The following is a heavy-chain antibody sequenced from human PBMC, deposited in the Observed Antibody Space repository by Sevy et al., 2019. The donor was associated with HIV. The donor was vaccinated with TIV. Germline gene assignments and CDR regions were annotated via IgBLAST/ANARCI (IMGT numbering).Heavy chain of an antibody. D-gene: IGHD6-19*01. J-gene: IGHJ4*01. CDR1: GDSISSNNFY. Sequence: SETLSLTCTVSGDSISSNNFYWGWVRQPPEKGLEWIGSIYYTGSTYCNPSLKSRVTISVDTSKNQFSLKLTSVTAADTAVYYCAREAVALDYWGQGTLVTVSS. CDR3: AREAVALDY. CDR2: IYYTGST. V-gene: IGHV4-39*02.